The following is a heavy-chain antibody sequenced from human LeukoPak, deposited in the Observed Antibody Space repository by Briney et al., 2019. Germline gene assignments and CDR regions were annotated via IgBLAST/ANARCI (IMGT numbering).Heavy chain of an antibody. CDR1: GDSVSRNSAA. CDR3: ARANIAVSGISYFDS. D-gene: IGHD6-19*01. CDR2: TYYRSKWYS. V-gene: IGHV6-1*01. Sequence: SQTLSLTFAISGDSVSRNSAAWNWIRQSPSRGLEWLGRTYYRSKWYSDYAVSVKSRITINPAASKNQFSLELNSVTPEDTAIYYCARANIAVSGISYFDSWGQRALGTVSS. J-gene: IGHJ4*02.